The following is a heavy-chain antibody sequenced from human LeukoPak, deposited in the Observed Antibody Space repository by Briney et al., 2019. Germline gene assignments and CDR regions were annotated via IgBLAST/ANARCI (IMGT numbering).Heavy chain of an antibody. CDR1: GGSISSHY. J-gene: IGHJ4*02. Sequence: SGTLSLTCAVYGGSISSHYWSWIRQPPGKGLEWIGYIYYSGSTNYNPSLKSRVTISVDTSKNQFSLKLSSVTAADTAVYYCARERAYDFWSGYLDYWGQGTLVTVSS. V-gene: IGHV4-59*11. CDR3: ARERAYDFWSGYLDY. CDR2: IYYSGST. D-gene: IGHD3-3*01.